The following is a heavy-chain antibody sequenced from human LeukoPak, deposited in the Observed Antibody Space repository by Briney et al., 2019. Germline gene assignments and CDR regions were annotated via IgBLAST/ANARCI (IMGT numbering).Heavy chain of an antibody. CDR1: GGSFSGYY. CDR2: INHSGST. Sequence: PSETLSLTCAVYGGSFSGYYWSWIRQPPGKGLEWIGEINHSGSTNYNPSLKSRVTISVDTSKNQFSLKLSSVTAADTAVYYCARGLTRDIVVVVAATGWFDPWGQGTLVTVSS. D-gene: IGHD2-15*01. J-gene: IGHJ5*02. V-gene: IGHV4-34*01. CDR3: ARGLTRDIVVVVAATGWFDP.